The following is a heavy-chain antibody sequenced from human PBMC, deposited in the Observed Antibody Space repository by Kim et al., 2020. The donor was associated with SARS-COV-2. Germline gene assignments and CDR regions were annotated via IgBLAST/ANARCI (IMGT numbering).Heavy chain of an antibody. CDR1: GFSLSTSGVG. D-gene: IGHD3-10*01. J-gene: IGHJ5*02. CDR2: IYWDDDK. CDR3: AHRPVITMGPQGWFDP. V-gene: IGHV2-5*02. Sequence: SGPTLVNPTQTLTLTCTFSGFSLSTSGVGVGWIRQPPGKALEWLALIYWDDDKRYSPSLKSRLTITKDTSKNQVVLTMTNMDPVDTATYYCAHRPVITMGPQGWFDPWGQGTLVTVSS.